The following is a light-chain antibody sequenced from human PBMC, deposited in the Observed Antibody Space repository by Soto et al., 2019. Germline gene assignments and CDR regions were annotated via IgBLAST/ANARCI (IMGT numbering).Light chain of an antibody. Sequence: SVLTQPRSVSGCPGQAVTISFTGTSRDVGGYSYVSWFQQHPGKAPKLMIYDVSKRPSGVPDRFSGSKSGNTASLTISGLQAEDEADYYCCSFAGSYTLYVFGTGTKVTVL. CDR1: SRDVGGYSY. V-gene: IGLV2-11*01. J-gene: IGLJ1*01. CDR2: DVS. CDR3: CSFAGSYTLYV.